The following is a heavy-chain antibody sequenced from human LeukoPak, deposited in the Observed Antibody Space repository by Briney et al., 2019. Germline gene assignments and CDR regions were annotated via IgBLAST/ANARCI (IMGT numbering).Heavy chain of an antibody. J-gene: IGHJ4*02. D-gene: IGHD6-6*01. CDR2: IIPILGIA. CDR3: ARGSGSSSDRYFDY. V-gene: IGHV1-69*04. Sequence: ASVKVSCKASGGTFSSYAISWVRQAPGQGLERMGRIIPILGIANYAQKFQGRVTITADKSTSTAYMELSSLRSEDTAVYYCARGSGSSSDRYFDYWGQGTLVTVSS. CDR1: GGTFSSYA.